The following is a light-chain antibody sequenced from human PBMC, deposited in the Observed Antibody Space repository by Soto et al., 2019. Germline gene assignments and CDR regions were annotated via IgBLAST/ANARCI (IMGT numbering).Light chain of an antibody. CDR1: QRASTF. CDR2: DAS. CDR3: QQYNRYAVT. J-gene: IGKJ1*01. Sequence: IQWPQSPSHLTASVGVQVTITPRASQRASTFLAWYQQKPGETPKLLLYDASTLQSGGPSRFSAGGAGTEFVLIISGLQPDDFAVYYCQQYNRYAVTFGQGTKVAIK. V-gene: IGKV1-5*01.